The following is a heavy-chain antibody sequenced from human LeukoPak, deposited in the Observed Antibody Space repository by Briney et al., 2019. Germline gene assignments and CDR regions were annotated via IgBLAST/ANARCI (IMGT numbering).Heavy chain of an antibody. J-gene: IGHJ5*02. CDR2: IYYSGST. V-gene: IGHV4-59*08. CDR3: ARLYGGNSGWFDP. Sequence: PSETLSLTCTVSGGSISSYYWSWIRQPPGKGLEWIGYIYYSGSTSYNPSLKSRVTISVDTSKNQFSLKLSSVTAADTAVYYCARLYGGNSGWFDPWGQGTLVTVSS. CDR1: GGSISSYY. D-gene: IGHD4-23*01.